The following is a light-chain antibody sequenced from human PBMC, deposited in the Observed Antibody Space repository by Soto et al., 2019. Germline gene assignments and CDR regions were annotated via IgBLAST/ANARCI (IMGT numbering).Light chain of an antibody. V-gene: IGKV1-39*01. CDR3: QQSYSTPRT. J-gene: IGKJ1*01. CDR1: QSMSSY. CDR2: AAS. Sequence: DIQMTQSPSSLSASVGDRVTITCRASQSMSSYLNWYQQKPGKAPKLLIYAASSLQSGVPSRFSGSGSGTDFPLTISILQPEDFATYYCQQSYSTPRTFGQGTKVEIK.